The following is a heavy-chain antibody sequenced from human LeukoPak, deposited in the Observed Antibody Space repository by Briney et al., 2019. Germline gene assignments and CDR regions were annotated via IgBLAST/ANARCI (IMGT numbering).Heavy chain of an antibody. Sequence: ASVKVSCKASGYIFTSYGICWVRQAPGQGLEWLAWISAYNGNTNYAQKFQGRVTMTTDTSTSTAYMELRSLRSDDTAVYYCARDPLPGYSSGWYFPYYFDYWGQGTLVTVSS. D-gene: IGHD6-19*01. J-gene: IGHJ4*02. V-gene: IGHV1-18*01. CDR1: GYIFTSYG. CDR2: ISAYNGNT. CDR3: ARDPLPGYSSGWYFPYYFDY.